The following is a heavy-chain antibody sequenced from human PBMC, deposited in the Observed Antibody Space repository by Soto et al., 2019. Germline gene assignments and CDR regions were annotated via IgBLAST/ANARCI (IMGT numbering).Heavy chain of an antibody. CDR2: IRQDGSEK. D-gene: IGHD1-20*01. Sequence: GGSLRLACAASGFSFSKLWMSWVRQTPGKGLEWVANIRQDGSEKNYVDSVKGRFTISRDNGRNSLYLQMNSLRVEDTAVYYCTSRYLEHCFSSGCSAXYDYWGQGALVTVSS. V-gene: IGHV3-7*05. CDR1: GFSFSKLW. J-gene: IGHJ4*02. CDR3: TSRYLEHCFSSGCSAXYDY.